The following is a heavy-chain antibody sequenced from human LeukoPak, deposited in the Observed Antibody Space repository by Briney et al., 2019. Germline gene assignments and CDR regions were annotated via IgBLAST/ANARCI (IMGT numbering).Heavy chain of an antibody. CDR1: GFTFSSHW. J-gene: IGHJ4*02. CDR3: ARDVVGSLDY. V-gene: IGHV3-7*01. D-gene: IGHD1-26*01. Sequence: PGGSLRLSCAASGFTFSSHWMAWVRQAPGQGLEGVANIKGDESARHQADSVKGRFTISRDNTRNSLYLQMTNLRGDDTAVYYCARDVVGSLDYWGQGTLVTVSS. CDR2: IKGDESAR.